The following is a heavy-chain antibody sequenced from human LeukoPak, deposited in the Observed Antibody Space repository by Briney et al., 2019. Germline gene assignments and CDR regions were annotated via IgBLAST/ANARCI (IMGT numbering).Heavy chain of an antibody. CDR3: ARGYCYDIGAFDI. CDR2: INPNSGGT. V-gene: IGHV1-2*02. CDR1: GYTFTGYY. Sequence: ASVKVSCKASGYTFTGYYMHWVRQAPGQGLEWMGWINPNSGGTNYAQKFQGRVTMTRDTSISTAYMELSRLRSDDTAVYYCARGYCYDIGAFDIWGQGTMVTVSS. J-gene: IGHJ3*02. D-gene: IGHD3-22*01.